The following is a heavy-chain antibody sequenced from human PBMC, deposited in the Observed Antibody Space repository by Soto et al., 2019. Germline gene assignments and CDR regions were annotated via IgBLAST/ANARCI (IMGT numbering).Heavy chain of an antibody. CDR1: GFTFSTYA. CDR2: ISGSGDYT. D-gene: IGHD6-13*01. V-gene: IGHV3-23*01. CDR3: AHPRGYGVFDAYDI. J-gene: IGHJ3*02. Sequence: GGSLRLCCAASGFTFSTYAMSWVRQAPGKGLEWVSAISGSGDYTYYTDPVKGRFAISRDNSMNTLYLQMSSLRIEDTAVYYCAHPRGYGVFDAYDIWGQGTMVTVSS.